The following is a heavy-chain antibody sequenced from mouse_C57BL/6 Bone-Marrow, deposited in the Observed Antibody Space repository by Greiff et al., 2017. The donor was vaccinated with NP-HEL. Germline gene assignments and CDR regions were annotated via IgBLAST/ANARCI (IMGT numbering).Heavy chain of an antibody. J-gene: IGHJ1*03. Sequence: QVQLQQPGAELVKPGASVKLSCKASGYTFTSYWMHWVKQRPGQGLEWIGMIHPNSGSTNYNEKFKSKATLTVDKSSSTAYMQLSSLTSEDSAVYYCARGGSSPYWYFDVWGTGTTVTASS. D-gene: IGHD1-1*01. CDR3: ARGGSSPYWYFDV. CDR1: GYTFTSYW. V-gene: IGHV1-64*01. CDR2: IHPNSGST.